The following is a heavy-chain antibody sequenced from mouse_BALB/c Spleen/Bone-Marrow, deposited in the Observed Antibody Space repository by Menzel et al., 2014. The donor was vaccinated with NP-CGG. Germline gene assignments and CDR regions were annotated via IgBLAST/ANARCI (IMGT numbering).Heavy chain of an antibody. J-gene: IGHJ1*01. V-gene: IGHV4-1*02. CDR2: INPDSSTI. CDR1: GFDFSRYW. Sequence: EVKLMESGGGLVQPGGSLKPSCAASGFDFSRYWMSWVRQAPGKGLEWIGEINPDSSTINYTPSLKDKFIISRDNAKNTLYLQMSKVRSEDTALYYCALLGNYGYFDVWGAGTTVTVSS. D-gene: IGHD2-1*01. CDR3: ALLGNYGYFDV.